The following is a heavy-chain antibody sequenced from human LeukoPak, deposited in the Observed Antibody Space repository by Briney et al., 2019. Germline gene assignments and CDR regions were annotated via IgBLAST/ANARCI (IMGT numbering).Heavy chain of an antibody. CDR2: IKQDGSEK. Sequence: PGGSLRLSCAASGFTFSNFWMTWVRQAPGKGLDWVANIKQDGSEKFYVDSVKGRFTISRDNAKNSLYLQMNSLRAEDTAIYYCARVDAALDYWGQGTLVTVSS. D-gene: IGHD6-6*01. CDR3: ARVDAALDY. J-gene: IGHJ4*02. V-gene: IGHV3-7*01. CDR1: GFTFSNFW.